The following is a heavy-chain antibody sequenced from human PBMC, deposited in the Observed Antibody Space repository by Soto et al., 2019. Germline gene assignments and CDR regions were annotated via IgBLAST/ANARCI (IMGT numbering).Heavy chain of an antibody. D-gene: IGHD5-18*01. V-gene: IGHV4-31*03. J-gene: IGHJ6*02. CDR3: ARDLSSYGYWGDYYYGMDV. CDR2: IYYSGST. Sequence: SETLSLTCTVSGGSISSGGYYWSWIRQHPGKGLEWIGYIYYSGSTYYNPSLKSRVTISVDTSKNQFSLKLSSVTAADTAVYYCARDLSSYGYWGDYYYGMDVWGQGTTVTVSS. CDR1: GGSISSGGYY.